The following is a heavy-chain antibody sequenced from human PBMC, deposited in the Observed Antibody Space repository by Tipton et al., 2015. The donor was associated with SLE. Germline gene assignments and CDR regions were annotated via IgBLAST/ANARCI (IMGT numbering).Heavy chain of an antibody. CDR3: ASLLWYNSGSFED. CDR1: GASISSTGYF. J-gene: IGHJ4*02. V-gene: IGHV4-39*07. CDR2: IHYSGTT. Sequence: TLSLTCSVSGASISSTGYFWGWIRQPPGKGLVWIGHIHYSGTTYYNPSLRSRVTTSVDTSKNQFSLRLTSVTAADTAVYYCASLLWYNSGSFEDWGQGTLVTVSS. D-gene: IGHD6-19*01.